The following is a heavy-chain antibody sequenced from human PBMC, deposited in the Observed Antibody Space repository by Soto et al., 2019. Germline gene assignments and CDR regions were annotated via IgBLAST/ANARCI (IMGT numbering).Heavy chain of an antibody. CDR2: IDPSDSQT. D-gene: IGHD3-22*01. Sequence: GESLKISCNGSGYSFAVYWITWVRQKPGKGLEWMGRIDPSDSQTYYSPSFRGHVTISVAKSITTVFLQWSSLRASDTAMYYCARQIYDSDTGPNFQYYFDSWGQGTPVTVSS. CDR3: ARQIYDSDTGPNFQYYFDS. V-gene: IGHV5-10-1*01. CDR1: GYSFAVYW. J-gene: IGHJ4*02.